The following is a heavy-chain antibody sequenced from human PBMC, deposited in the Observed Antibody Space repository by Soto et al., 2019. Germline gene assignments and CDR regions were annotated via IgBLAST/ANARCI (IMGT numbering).Heavy chain of an antibody. CDR2: IYHSGST. D-gene: IGHD3-22*01. Sequence: SETLSLTCAVSSGSISSSNWWSWVRQPPGKGLEWIGEIYHSGSTNYNPSLKSRVTISVDKSKNQFSLKLSSVTAADTAVYYCARVPYYYDSSGYSPDGVMDVWGQGTTVTVSS. J-gene: IGHJ6*02. CDR3: ARVPYYYDSSGYSPDGVMDV. V-gene: IGHV4-4*02. CDR1: SGSISSSNW.